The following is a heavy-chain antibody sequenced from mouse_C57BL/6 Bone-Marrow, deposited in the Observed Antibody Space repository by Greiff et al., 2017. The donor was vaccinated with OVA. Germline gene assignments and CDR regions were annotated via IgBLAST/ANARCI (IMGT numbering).Heavy chain of an antibody. D-gene: IGHD1-1*01. V-gene: IGHV1-64*01. J-gene: IGHJ4*01. CDR2: IHPTSGST. Sequence: VQLQQSGAELVKPGASVKLSCKASGYTFTSYWMHWVKQRPGQGLEWIGMIHPTSGSTNYNEKFKSKATLTADKSSSTAYMQLSRLTSEDSAVYYCARSAPYYDSSPVAMDYWGQGTSVTVSA. CDR1: GYTFTSYW. CDR3: ARSAPYYDSSPVAMDY.